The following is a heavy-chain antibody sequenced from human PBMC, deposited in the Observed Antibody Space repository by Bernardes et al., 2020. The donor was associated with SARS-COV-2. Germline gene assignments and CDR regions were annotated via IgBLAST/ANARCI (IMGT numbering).Heavy chain of an antibody. Sequence: ASLKVSCKASGYTFTSYGISWVRQAPGQGLEWMGWISGDDGTTNYAQKFHGRVTMTTDTSTSTAYMELRSLRSDDTAVYYCATVVGYSYGGGWFDPWGQGTLVTGSS. V-gene: IGHV1-18*01. CDR1: GYTFTSYG. J-gene: IGHJ5*02. D-gene: IGHD5-12*01. CDR3: ATVVGYSYGGGWFDP. CDR2: ISGDDGTT.